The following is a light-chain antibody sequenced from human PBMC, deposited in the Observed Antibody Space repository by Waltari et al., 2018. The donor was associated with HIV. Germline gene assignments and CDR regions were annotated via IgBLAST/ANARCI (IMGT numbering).Light chain of an antibody. Sequence: QSALTQPAAAYGSPGQSITIPCPGTSSDVGGYNLVSWYQQLPGKAPKLIIYEVNKRPSGVSTRFSGSKSGKTASLTISGLQAEDEADYYCCSYAGSAVFGGGTKLTVL. CDR1: SSDVGGYNL. CDR3: CSYAGSAV. CDR2: EVN. J-gene: IGLJ3*02. V-gene: IGLV2-23*02.